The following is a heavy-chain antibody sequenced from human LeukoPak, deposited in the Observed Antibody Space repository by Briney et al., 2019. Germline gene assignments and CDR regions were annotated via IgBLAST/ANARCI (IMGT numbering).Heavy chain of an antibody. V-gene: IGHV1-69*05. D-gene: IGHD3-22*01. CDR2: IIPIFGTA. CDR1: GGTFSSYA. J-gene: IGHJ3*02. Sequence: GASVKVSCKASGGTFSSYAISWVRQAPGQGLEWMGRIIPIFGTANYAQKFQGRVTITTDESTSTAHMELSSLRSEDTAVYYCARELVVGDAFDIWGQGTMVTVSS. CDR3: ARELVVGDAFDI.